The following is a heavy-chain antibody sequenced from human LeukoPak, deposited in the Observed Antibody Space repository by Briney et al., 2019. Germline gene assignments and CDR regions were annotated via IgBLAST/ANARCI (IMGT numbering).Heavy chain of an antibody. J-gene: IGHJ4*02. CDR1: GYIFTNYY. Sequence: WASVKVSCKASGYIFTNYYMHWVRQAPGEGLEWMGTINASGGSTTYAQKFQGRVTMTRDTSTSTVYMELSSLRSEDTAVYYCARDHGSAYYRAPRHWGQGTLVTVSS. CDR3: ARDHGSAYYRAPRH. V-gene: IGHV1-46*01. CDR2: INASGGST. D-gene: IGHD3-10*01.